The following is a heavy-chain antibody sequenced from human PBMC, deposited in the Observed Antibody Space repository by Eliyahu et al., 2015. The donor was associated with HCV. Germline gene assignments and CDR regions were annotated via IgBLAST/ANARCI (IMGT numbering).Heavy chain of an antibody. J-gene: IGHJ6*02. Sequence: QVQLQESGPGLVKPSETLSLTCTVSGGSISSYYWSWIRQPPGKGLEWIGYIYYSGSTNYNPSLKSRVTISVDTSKNQFSLKLSSVTAADTAVYYCARDGPTVGYCSGGSCRYYYGMDVWGQGTTVTVSS. CDR2: IYYSGST. D-gene: IGHD2-15*01. V-gene: IGHV4-59*01. CDR3: ARDGPTVGYCSGGSCRYYYGMDV. CDR1: GGSISSYY.